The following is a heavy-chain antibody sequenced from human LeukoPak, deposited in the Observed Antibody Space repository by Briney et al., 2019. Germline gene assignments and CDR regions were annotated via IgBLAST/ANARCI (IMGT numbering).Heavy chain of an antibody. Sequence: PGGSLRLSCAASGFTLSSYAMSWVRQAPGKGLEWVSAISGSGGSTYYADSVKGRFTISRDNSKNTLYLQMNSLRAEDTAVYYCAKRPSGWSVTVYFDYWGQGTLVTVSS. CDR3: AKRPSGWSVTVYFDY. CDR1: GFTLSSYA. D-gene: IGHD6-19*01. V-gene: IGHV3-23*01. J-gene: IGHJ4*02. CDR2: ISGSGGST.